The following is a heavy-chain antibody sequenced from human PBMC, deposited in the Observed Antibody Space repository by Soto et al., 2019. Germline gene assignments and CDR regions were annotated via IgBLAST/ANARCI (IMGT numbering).Heavy chain of an antibody. J-gene: IGHJ4*02. Sequence: PSETLSLTCTVSGGSISSSSYYWGWIRQPPGKGLEWIGSIYYSGSTYYNPSLKSRVTISVDTSKNQFSLKLSSVTAADTAVYYCARRREDWNYGGGLRYFDYWGQGTLVTVSS. D-gene: IGHD1-7*01. CDR2: IYYSGST. V-gene: IGHV4-39*01. CDR1: GGSISSSSYY. CDR3: ARRREDWNYGGGLRYFDY.